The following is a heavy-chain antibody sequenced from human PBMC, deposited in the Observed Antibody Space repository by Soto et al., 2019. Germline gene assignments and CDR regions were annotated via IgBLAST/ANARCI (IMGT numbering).Heavy chain of an antibody. V-gene: IGHV3-74*01. CDR3: ARDEGGPDV. CDR2: VNNDGYNT. CDR1: GFTFSNAW. Sequence: GGSLRLSCRASGFTFSNAWIHWVRRAPGKGLVWVSRVNNDGYNTAYADSVKGRFTISRDNARNILYMQMDSLRVEDTAIYYCARDEGGPDVWGQGTTVTVSS. J-gene: IGHJ6*02.